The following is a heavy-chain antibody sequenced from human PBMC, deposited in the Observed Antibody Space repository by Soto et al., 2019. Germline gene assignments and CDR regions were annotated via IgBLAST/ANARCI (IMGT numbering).Heavy chain of an antibody. D-gene: IGHD2-8*01. CDR2: ISSSSSYI. Sequence: GGSLRLSCAASGFTFSSYSMNWVRQAPGKGLEWVSSISSSSSYIYYADSVEGRFSISRDNSKNTLYLQMNSLRAEDTAVYYCAKEWSDARTREKCGLVDYWGQGALVTVSS. J-gene: IGHJ4*02. CDR1: GFTFSSYS. V-gene: IGHV3-21*04. CDR3: AKEWSDARTREKCGLVDY.